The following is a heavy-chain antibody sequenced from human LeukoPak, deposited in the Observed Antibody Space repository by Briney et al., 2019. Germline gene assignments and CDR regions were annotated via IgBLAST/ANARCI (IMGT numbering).Heavy chain of an antibody. V-gene: IGHV4-59*12. J-gene: IGHJ3*02. CDR1: GGSISSYY. CDR2: IYYSGST. Sequence: SETLSLTCTVSGGSISSYYWSWIRQPPGKGLEWIGYIYYSGSTNYNPSLKSRVTISVDTSKNQFSLKLSSVTAADTAVYYCAREGGDGYNGDAFDIWGQGTMVTVSS. CDR3: AREGGDGYNGDAFDI. D-gene: IGHD5-24*01.